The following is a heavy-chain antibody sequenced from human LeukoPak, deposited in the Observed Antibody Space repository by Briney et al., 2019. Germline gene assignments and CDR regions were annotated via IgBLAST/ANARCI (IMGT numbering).Heavy chain of an antibody. CDR3: ATLAAAGTNY. V-gene: IGHV3-74*01. CDR2: ADYGGSDT. D-gene: IGHD6-13*01. J-gene: IGHJ4*02. Sequence: GGSLRLSCPASGFTFSRYWMHWVRQAPGKGLVWVSRADYGGSDTSYADSVRGRFTISRDNAKNTLYLQMNSLSAEDTAVYYCATLAAAGTNYWGQGTLVTVSS. CDR1: GFTFSRYW.